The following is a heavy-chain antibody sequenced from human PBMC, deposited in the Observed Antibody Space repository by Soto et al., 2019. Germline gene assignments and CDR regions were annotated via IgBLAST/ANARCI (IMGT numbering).Heavy chain of an antibody. CDR1: GASVSSATHY. D-gene: IGHD3-3*01. Sequence: PSETLSLTCTVSGASVSSATHYWNWIRQPPGKPLEWIGYIYYSGTTNYNPSLRSRVTISVDTSKNQFSLKLSSVTAADTAVYYCARVRFLEWLLAGWFDPWGQGTLVTVSS. CDR2: IYYSGTT. CDR3: ARVRFLEWLLAGWFDP. J-gene: IGHJ5*02. V-gene: IGHV4-61*01.